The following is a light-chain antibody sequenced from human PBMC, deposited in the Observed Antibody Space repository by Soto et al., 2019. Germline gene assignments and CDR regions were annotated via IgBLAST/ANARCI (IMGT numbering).Light chain of an antibody. V-gene: IGKV1-6*01. CDR2: GTS. CDR3: LQAYISPYT. J-gene: IGKJ2*01. CDR1: QDIRND. Sequence: GDRITITCRASQDIRNDLGWYQQKPGKAPKLLIYGTSNLQSGVPSRFSGSGSGTDFTLTISSLQPEDFATYYCLQAYISPYTVGQGTKLEIK.